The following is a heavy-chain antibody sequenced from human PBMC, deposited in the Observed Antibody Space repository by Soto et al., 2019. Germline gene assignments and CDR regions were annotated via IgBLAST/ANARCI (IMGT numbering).Heavy chain of an antibody. V-gene: IGHV1-69*05. CDR1: GCTFSSYA. CDR3: AKGYGDSYYFDY. Sequence: SVKVSFKASGCTFSSYAISWVRQAPGQGLEWMGGIIPIFGTANYAQKFQGRVTISRDNSKNTLYLQMNSLRAEDTAVYYCAKGYGDSYYFDYWGQGTLVTVSS. J-gene: IGHJ4*02. D-gene: IGHD4-17*01. CDR2: IIPIFGTA.